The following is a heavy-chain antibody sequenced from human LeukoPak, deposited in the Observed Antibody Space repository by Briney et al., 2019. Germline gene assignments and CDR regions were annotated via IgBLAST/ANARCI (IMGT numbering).Heavy chain of an antibody. CDR2: ISSSSSYI. V-gene: IGHV3-21*01. CDR1: GFTFSSYS. J-gene: IGHJ4*02. D-gene: IGHD6-13*01. CDR3: ARVGYSASWYPD. Sequence: GGSLRLSCAASGFTFSSYSMNWVRQAPGKGLEWVSSISSSSSYIYYADSVKGRFTISRDNAKNTLYLQMNSLRAEDTAVYYCARVGYSASWYPDWGQGTLVTVSS.